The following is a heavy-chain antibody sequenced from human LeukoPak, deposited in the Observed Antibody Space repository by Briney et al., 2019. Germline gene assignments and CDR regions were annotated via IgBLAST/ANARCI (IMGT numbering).Heavy chain of an antibody. CDR1: GFTFSSYS. CDR2: ISSSSSYI. Sequence: PGGSLRLSCAASGFTFSSYSMNWVRQAPGKGLEWVSSISSSSSYIYYADSVKGRFTISRDNAKNSLYLQMNSLRAEDTAVYYCAMTGSFLGWLLPHDYWGQGTLVTVSS. D-gene: IGHD3-3*01. V-gene: IGHV3-21*01. J-gene: IGHJ4*02. CDR3: AMTGSFLGWLLPHDY.